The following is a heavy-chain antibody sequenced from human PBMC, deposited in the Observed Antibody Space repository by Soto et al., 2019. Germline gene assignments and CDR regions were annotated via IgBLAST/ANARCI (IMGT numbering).Heavy chain of an antibody. CDR2: IYFRGTT. CDR1: GGYSSSFY. Sequence: PSEPLSVTCTVSGGYSSSFYGSWIRQPPGEGLGWIGYIYFRGTTNYNPSLKSRVTMSADTSKNQSSLKLNSVTAADTAVYYCAADVGGYIYGLARHWGPGTLVTVSS. V-gene: IGHV4-59*01. J-gene: IGHJ4*02. CDR3: AADVGGYIYGLARH. D-gene: IGHD4-17*01.